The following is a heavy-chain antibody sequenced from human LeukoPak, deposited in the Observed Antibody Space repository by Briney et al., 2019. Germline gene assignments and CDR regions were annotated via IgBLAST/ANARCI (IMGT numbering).Heavy chain of an antibody. J-gene: IGHJ4*02. Sequence: GGALRLSCAASGFTFINAWMKWVRQAPGKGLEWVGRIKSKTDGGTTDYAARVKGRFTISRDETKNRVDLQRNRRKTEDTAVYYCAMWGPGSSRLYYWGQGTLVTVSS. CDR1: GFTFINAW. CDR2: IKSKTDGGTT. V-gene: IGHV3-15*01. CDR3: AMWGPGSSRLYY. D-gene: IGHD6-13*01.